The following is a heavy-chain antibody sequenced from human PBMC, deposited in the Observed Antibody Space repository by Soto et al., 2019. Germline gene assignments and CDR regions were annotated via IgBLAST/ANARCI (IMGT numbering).Heavy chain of an antibody. D-gene: IGHD6-13*01. CDR1: GCTFRSYA. CDR2: SSGSGDRA. V-gene: IGHV3-23*01. CDR3: AKVGGMAAAGTGAFDI. J-gene: IGHJ3*02. Sequence: GGSLRLSCAASGCTFRSYAMNWVRQAPGKGPEWVSGSSGSGDRAYHANSVKGRFTISRDNSKNTLYLQMNSLRAEDTAVYYRAKVGGMAAAGTGAFDIWGQGTMVTVSS.